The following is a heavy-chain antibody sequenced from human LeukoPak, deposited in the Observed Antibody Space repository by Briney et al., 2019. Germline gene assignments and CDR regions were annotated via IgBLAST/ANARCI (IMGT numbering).Heavy chain of an antibody. D-gene: IGHD5-24*01. CDR3: AKDMHYNDGRWEFDP. V-gene: IGHV3-23*01. CDR2: MFGRGET. J-gene: IGHJ5*02. CDR1: GFLFGNYA. Sequence: PGGPQRLLCVASGFLFGNYAVTWVRQATGKGVEWLSGMFGRGETYYAASVKGRFTMSRDNSRTTLYLQMNTLRVEDTAIYYCAKDMHYNDGRWEFDPWGQGTLVTVSS.